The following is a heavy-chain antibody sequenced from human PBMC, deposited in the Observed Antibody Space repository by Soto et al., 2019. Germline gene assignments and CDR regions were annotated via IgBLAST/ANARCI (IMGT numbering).Heavy chain of an antibody. CDR1: GDTFNFYS. Sequence: QVQLVQSGAEVKRPGSSVKVSCKASGDTFNFYSINWVRQAPGLGLEWMGRVNPIVSMSNYAQKFQGRVTMTADKSTSTAYMELSILTSEATAIYYCASSYGSGYPAFDYWGQGALITVSS. J-gene: IGHJ4*02. CDR2: VNPIVSMS. CDR3: ASSYGSGYPAFDY. V-gene: IGHV1-69*02. D-gene: IGHD3-10*01.